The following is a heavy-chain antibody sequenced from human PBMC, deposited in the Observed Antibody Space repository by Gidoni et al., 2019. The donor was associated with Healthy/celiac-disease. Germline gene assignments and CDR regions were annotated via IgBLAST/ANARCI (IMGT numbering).Heavy chain of an antibody. D-gene: IGHD6-19*01. J-gene: IGHJ6*02. CDR3: AREGGFQWLVNYYYYGMDV. CDR2: ISYDGSNK. V-gene: IGHV3-30-3*01. Sequence: QVQLVESGGGVVQPGRSLRLSCSASGFTFSSYAMHWFRQAPGKGLEWVVVISYDGSNKYYADSVKGRFTISRDNSKNTLYLQMNSLRAEDTAVYYCAREGGFQWLVNYYYYGMDVWGQGTTVTVSS. CDR1: GFTFSSYA.